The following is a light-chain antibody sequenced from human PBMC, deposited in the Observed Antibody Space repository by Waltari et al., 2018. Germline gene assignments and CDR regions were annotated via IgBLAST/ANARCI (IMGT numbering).Light chain of an antibody. CDR3: SSYTSSSTL. Sequence: QSALTQPASVSGSPGQSITISCTGTSSDVGGSNYVSWYQQHPGKAPKLMIYEVSNRPSGVSIRFSGSKSGNAASLTISGLQAEDEADYYCSSYTSSSTLFGGGTKLTVL. CDR2: EVS. V-gene: IGLV2-14*01. CDR1: SSDVGGSNY. J-gene: IGLJ2*01.